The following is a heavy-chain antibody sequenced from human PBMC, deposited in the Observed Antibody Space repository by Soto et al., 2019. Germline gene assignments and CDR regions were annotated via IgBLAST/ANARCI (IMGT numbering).Heavy chain of an antibody. V-gene: IGHV4-59*08. D-gene: IGHD6-13*01. J-gene: IGHJ4*02. CDR2: IHHSGGT. CDR1: GGSVSNYY. CDR3: ARSTATTGTLKY. Sequence: PSETLSLTCSVSGGSVSNYYWSWIRQPPGKGLEWIGYIHHSGGTNYNPSLKSRVTISVDTSKNQFSLKLTSVTVADTAVYYCARSTATTGTLKYWGQGTLVTVSS.